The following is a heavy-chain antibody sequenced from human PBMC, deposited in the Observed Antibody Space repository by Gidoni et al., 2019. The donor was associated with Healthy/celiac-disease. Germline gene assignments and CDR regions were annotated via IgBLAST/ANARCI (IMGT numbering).Heavy chain of an antibody. D-gene: IGHD5-18*01. J-gene: IGHJ3*02. V-gene: IGHV1-2*02. CDR3: ARGRQLWLSRSDAFDI. Sequence: QVQLVQPGAEVKKPGASVQVSCKASGYTFTGYYMHWVRQAPGQGLEWMGWINPNSGGTNYAQKFQGRVTMTRDTSISTAYMELSRLRSDDTAVYYCARGRQLWLSRSDAFDIWGQGTMVTVSS. CDR1: GYTFTGYY. CDR2: INPNSGGT.